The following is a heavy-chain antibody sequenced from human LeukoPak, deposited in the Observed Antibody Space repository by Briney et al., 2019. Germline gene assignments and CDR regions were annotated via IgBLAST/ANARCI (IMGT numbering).Heavy chain of an antibody. D-gene: IGHD3-10*01. Sequence: PGGSLRLSCAASGFTFSSYAMSWVRQAPGKGLEWVSAISGSGGSTYYADSVKGRFTISRDNSKNTLYLQMNSLRAEDTAVYYRAKFTYGSGSYFDYWGQGTLVTVSS. CDR1: GFTFSSYA. J-gene: IGHJ4*02. CDR2: ISGSGGST. V-gene: IGHV3-23*01. CDR3: AKFTYGSGSYFDY.